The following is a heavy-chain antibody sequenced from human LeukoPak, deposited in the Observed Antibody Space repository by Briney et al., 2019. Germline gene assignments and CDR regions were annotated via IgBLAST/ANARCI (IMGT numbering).Heavy chain of an antibody. V-gene: IGHV4-4*07. CDR1: GGSISSYY. J-gene: IGHJ4*02. CDR2: IYTSGST. CDR3: ARDRGYYGDYGFDS. Sequence: SETLSLTCTVSGGSISSYYWSWIRQPAGKGLEWIGRIYTSGSTNYNPSLKSRVTISVDKSKSQFSLKLSSVTAADTAVYYCARDRGYYGDYGFDSWGQGTLVTVSS. D-gene: IGHD4-17*01.